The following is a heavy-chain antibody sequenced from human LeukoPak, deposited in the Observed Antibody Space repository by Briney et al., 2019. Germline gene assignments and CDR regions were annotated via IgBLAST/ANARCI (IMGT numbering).Heavy chain of an antibody. V-gene: IGHV3-15*01. Sequence: GGSLRLSCAASGFTFSNAWMSWVRQAPGKGLEWVGRIKSKTDGGTTDYAAPVKGRFTISRDDSKNTLYLQMNSLKTEDTAVYYCTTVADYGDYISYGMDVWGQGTTVTVSS. D-gene: IGHD4-17*01. CDR1: GFTFSNAW. CDR2: IKSKTDGGTT. J-gene: IGHJ6*02. CDR3: TTVADYGDYISYGMDV.